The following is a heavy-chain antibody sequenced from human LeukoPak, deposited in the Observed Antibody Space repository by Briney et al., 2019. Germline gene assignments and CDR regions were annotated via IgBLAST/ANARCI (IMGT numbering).Heavy chain of an antibody. J-gene: IGHJ4*02. CDR3: ARDRPTVALQVFLVQ. Sequence: GGSLRLSRAASGFTFISYSRTWVRQAPGKGLEWVSSMSSGGTYIYYADSVRGRFTISIDNAKNSLYLLMNTLRAEDTAVYFCARDRPTVALQVFLVQWGQGTLVTVSS. CDR2: MSSGGTYI. V-gene: IGHV3-21*04. D-gene: IGHD1-26*01. CDR1: GFTFISYS.